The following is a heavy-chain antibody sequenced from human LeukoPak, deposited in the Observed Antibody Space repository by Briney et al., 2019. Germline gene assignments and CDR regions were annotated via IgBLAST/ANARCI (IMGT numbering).Heavy chain of an antibody. V-gene: IGHV1-18*01. D-gene: IGHD3-22*01. CDR1: GGTFCSYA. Sequence: ASVKVSCKASGGTFCSYAISWVRQAPGQGLEWMGWISAYNGNTNYAQKLQGRVTMTTDTSTSTAYMELRSLRSDDTAVYYCARDETYYDSSGQDYWGQGTLVTVSS. CDR2: ISAYNGNT. J-gene: IGHJ4*02. CDR3: ARDETYYDSSGQDY.